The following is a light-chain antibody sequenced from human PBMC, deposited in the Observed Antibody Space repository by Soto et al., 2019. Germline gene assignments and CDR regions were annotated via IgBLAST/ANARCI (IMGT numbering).Light chain of an antibody. CDR2: DVS. CDR3: CSYAGSYSYVV. CDR1: SSNVGSNNY. J-gene: IGLJ2*01. Sequence: QSALTQPRSVSGSPGQSLTISCTGTSSNVGSNNYVSWYQQHPGKAPKFIIFDVSKRPSGVPDRFSGSKSGNTASPTISGLQAEDEADYYCCSYAGSYSYVVFGGGTQLTVL. V-gene: IGLV2-11*01.